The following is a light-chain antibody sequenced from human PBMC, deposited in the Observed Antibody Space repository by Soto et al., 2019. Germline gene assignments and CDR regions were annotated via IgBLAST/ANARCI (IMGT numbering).Light chain of an antibody. V-gene: IGLV2-14*01. CDR3: SSYTSSSTRV. CDR1: SSDVGGYNY. Sequence: QSALTQPASVSGSPGQSITISCTGTSSDVGGYNYVSWYQQHPGKAPKLRIYEVSNRPSGVSNRFSGSKSGNTASLTISGLQAEDEADYYCSSYTSSSTRVFRGGTKLTVL. CDR2: EVS. J-gene: IGLJ3*02.